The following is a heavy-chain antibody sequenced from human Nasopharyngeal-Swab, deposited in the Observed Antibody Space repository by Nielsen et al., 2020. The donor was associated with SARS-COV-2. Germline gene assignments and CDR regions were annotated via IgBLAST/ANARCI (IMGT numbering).Heavy chain of an antibody. Sequence: ASVKVSCKASGYTFNNYYMHWVRQAPGQGLEWMGQIYPSGSTTSYATKFYGRVTMTRDTSTSTVYMELSRLRSEDTAVYYCVRDRDGDDYFDYWGQGTLVTVSS. CDR3: VRDRDGDDYFDY. J-gene: IGHJ4*02. V-gene: IGHV1-46*02. CDR2: IYPSGSTT. D-gene: IGHD3-10*01. CDR1: GYTFNNYY.